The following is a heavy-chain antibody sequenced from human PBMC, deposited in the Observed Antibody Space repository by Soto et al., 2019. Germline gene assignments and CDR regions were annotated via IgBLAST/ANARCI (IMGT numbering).Heavy chain of an antibody. CDR2: IYYSGST. CDR3: ARVLDDFWSGEFDY. D-gene: IGHD3-3*01. J-gene: IGHJ4*02. Sequence: KPSETLSLTCTVSGGSISSGDYYWSWIRQPPGKGLEWIGYIYYSGSTYYNPSLKSRVTISVDTSKNQFSLKLSSVTAADTAVYYCARVLDDFWSGEFDYWGQGTLVTVSS. V-gene: IGHV4-30-4*01. CDR1: GGSISSGDYY.